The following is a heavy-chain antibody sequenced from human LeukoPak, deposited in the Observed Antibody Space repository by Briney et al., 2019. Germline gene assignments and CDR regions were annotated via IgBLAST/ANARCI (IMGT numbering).Heavy chain of an antibody. Sequence: PSETLSLTCTVSGGSISSYYWSWIRQPPGKGLEWIGYIYYSGSTNYNPSLKSRVTISVDTSKSQFSLKLSSVTAADTAVYYCAREDKNYYDSSGYRYSDYWGQGTLVTVSS. CDR3: AREDKNYYDSSGYRYSDY. V-gene: IGHV4-59*01. CDR1: GGSISSYY. J-gene: IGHJ4*02. CDR2: IYYSGST. D-gene: IGHD3-22*01.